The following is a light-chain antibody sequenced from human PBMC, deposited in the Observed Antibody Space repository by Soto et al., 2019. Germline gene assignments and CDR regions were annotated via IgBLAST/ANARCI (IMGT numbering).Light chain of an antibody. CDR2: EVS. CDR1: SRDVGGYNF. J-gene: IGLJ2*01. Sequence: QSVLTQPPSASGSPGQAVTISCTGTSRDVGGYNFVSWYQQHPGKAPRVLIYEVSQRPSGVPDRFSGSKSANTASLTVSGLKAEDEADYYCSSYAGSDNAVVFGGGTQLTVL. V-gene: IGLV2-8*01. CDR3: SSYAGSDNAVV.